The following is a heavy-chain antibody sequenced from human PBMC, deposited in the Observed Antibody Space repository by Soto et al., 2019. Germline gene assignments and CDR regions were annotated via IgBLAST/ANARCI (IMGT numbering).Heavy chain of an antibody. V-gene: IGHV4-34*01. CDR2: INHSGST. J-gene: IGHJ4*02. CDR1: GGSFSGYY. Sequence: PSETLSLTXAVYGGSFSGYYWSWIRQPPGKGLEWIGEINHSGSTNYNPSLKSRVTISVDTSKNQFSLKLSSVTAADTAVYYSARGRHSSSWYYWGQGTLVTVSS. CDR3: ARGRHSSSWYY. D-gene: IGHD6-13*01.